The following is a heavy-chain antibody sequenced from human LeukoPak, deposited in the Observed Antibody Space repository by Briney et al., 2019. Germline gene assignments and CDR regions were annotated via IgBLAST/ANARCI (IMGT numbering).Heavy chain of an antibody. Sequence: GGSLRLSCAASGFTFSNYWMSRVRQAPGKGPEWVANIKQDGSEKYYVDSVKGRFTISRDNAENSLYLQMNSLRAEDSAVYYCARALYSSGWYPDYFDYWGQGTLVTVSS. D-gene: IGHD6-19*01. CDR2: IKQDGSEK. J-gene: IGHJ4*02. CDR1: GFTFSNYW. V-gene: IGHV3-7*01. CDR3: ARALYSSGWYPDYFDY.